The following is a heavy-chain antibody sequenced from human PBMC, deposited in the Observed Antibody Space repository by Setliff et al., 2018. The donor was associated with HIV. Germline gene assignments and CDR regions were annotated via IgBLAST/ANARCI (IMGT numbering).Heavy chain of an antibody. V-gene: IGHV1-2*02. D-gene: IGHD1-20*01. CDR3: ARAESLGWYYNYMDV. J-gene: IGHJ6*03. Sequence: ASVKVSCKASGYTFTDYYIHWVRQAPGQGLEWLGWSNPNSGDTNYAQSFQGRVTMTRDTSISTAYVDLSRLRFDDTAMYYCARAESLGWYYNYMDVWGKGTTVT. CDR2: SNPNSGDT. CDR1: GYTFTDYY.